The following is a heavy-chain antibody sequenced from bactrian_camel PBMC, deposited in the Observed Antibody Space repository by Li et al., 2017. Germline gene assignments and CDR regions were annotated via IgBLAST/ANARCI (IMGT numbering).Heavy chain of an antibody. Sequence: QVQLVESGGGSVQVGGSLRLSCVASGYTASRYCMGWVRQAPGKGLEWVSACNSGGRTTYYADSVKGRFTISRDNAKNTLYLQMNSLKTEDTGVYYCAAYGGLAYWGQGTQVTVS. CDR2: CNSGGRTT. J-gene: IGHJ4*01. V-gene: IGHV3S1*01. D-gene: IGHD1*01. CDR1: GYTASRYC. CDR3: AAYGGLAY.